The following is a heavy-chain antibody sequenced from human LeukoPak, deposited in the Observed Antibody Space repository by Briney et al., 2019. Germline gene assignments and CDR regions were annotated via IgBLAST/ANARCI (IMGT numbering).Heavy chain of an antibody. CDR3: ARDHRWELALDY. J-gene: IGHJ4*02. CDR2: IYTSGST. V-gene: IGHV4-61*02. D-gene: IGHD1-26*01. CDR1: GGSISSGTYY. Sequence: SETLSLTCTVSGGSISSGTYYWSWVRQPAGKGLEWIGRIYTSGSTNYNPSLKSRVTISVDTSKNQFSLKLSSVTAADTAIYYCARDHRWELALDYWGQGTLVTVSS.